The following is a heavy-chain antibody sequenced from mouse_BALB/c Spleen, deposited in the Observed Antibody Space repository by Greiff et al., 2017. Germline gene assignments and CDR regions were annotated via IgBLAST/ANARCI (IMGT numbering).Heavy chain of an antibody. CDR1: GFTFSSYY. D-gene: IGHD3-3*01. V-gene: IGHV5-6-2*01. Sequence: DVQLVESGGGLVKLGGSLKLSCAASGFTFSSYYMSWVRQTPEKRLELVAAINSNGGSTYYPDTVKGRFTISRDNAKNTLYLQMSSLKSEDTALYYCARHPGTGWYFDVWGAGTTVTVSS. CDR2: INSNGGST. CDR3: ARHPGTGWYFDV. J-gene: IGHJ1*01.